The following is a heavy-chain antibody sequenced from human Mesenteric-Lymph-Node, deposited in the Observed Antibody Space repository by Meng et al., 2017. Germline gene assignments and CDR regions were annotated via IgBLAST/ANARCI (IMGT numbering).Heavy chain of an antibody. CDR1: GFTFSSYA. J-gene: IGHJ4*02. D-gene: IGHD2-21*02. V-gene: IGHV3-30*04. CDR2: ISYDGSNK. CDR3: ARFVVVTSQTVDY. Sequence: GESLKISCAASGFTFSSYAMSWVRQAPGKGLEWVAVISYDGSNKYYADSVKGRFTISRDNSKNTLYLQMNSLRAEDTAVYYCARFVVVTSQTVDYWGQGTLVTVSS.